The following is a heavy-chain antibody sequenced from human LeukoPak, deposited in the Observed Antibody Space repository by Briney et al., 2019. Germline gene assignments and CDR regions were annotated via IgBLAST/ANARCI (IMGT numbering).Heavy chain of an antibody. Sequence: PGGSLRLSCAASRFTFDGYAMHWVRQAPGKGLEWVSSISWNSGNTDYAASVKGRFTISRDNANKSLHLQMNSLRAEDTALYYCAKSGTYSSSSGYIDSWGQGTLVTVSS. CDR3: AKSGTYSSSSGYIDS. CDR2: ISWNSGNT. D-gene: IGHD6-6*01. J-gene: IGHJ4*02. CDR1: RFTFDGYA. V-gene: IGHV3-9*01.